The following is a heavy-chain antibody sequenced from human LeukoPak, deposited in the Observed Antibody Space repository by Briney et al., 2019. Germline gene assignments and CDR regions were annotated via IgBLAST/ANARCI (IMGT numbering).Heavy chain of an antibody. Sequence: SVKVSCKASGGTFSSYAISWVRQAPGQGLEWMGGIIPIFGTANYAQKFQGRVTITADESTSTAYMELSSLRSEDTAVYYCARHYDSSGYSSEYYYYYMDVWGKGTTVTVSS. D-gene: IGHD3-22*01. CDR3: ARHYDSSGYSSEYYYYYMDV. J-gene: IGHJ6*03. V-gene: IGHV1-69*01. CDR1: GGTFSSYA. CDR2: IIPIFGTA.